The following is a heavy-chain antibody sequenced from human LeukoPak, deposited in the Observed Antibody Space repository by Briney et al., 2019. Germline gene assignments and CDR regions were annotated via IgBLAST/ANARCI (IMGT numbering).Heavy chain of an antibody. CDR2: IAPNTGGT. CDR1: GYTFTDYGYY. J-gene: IGHJ4*02. D-gene: IGHD3-10*01. Sequence: ASVRVSCKASGYTFTDYGYYIHWVRQRPGQGLEWMGWIAPNTGGTKYAQTFQGRVTMTRDTSITTAFMDLSRLTSDDTAVYYCTTRLIRGDYWGQGTLVAVSS. V-gene: IGHV1-2*02. CDR3: TTRLIRGDY.